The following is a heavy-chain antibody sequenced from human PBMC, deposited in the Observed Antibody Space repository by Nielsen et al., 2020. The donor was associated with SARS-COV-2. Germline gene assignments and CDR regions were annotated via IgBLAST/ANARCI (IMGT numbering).Heavy chain of an antibody. CDR3: ARGVAARCFDV. CDR2: IYYSGST. V-gene: IGHV4-61*08. J-gene: IGHJ6*02. Sequence: SETLSLTCTVSGGSISSGDYYWSWIRQPPGKGLEWIGYIYYSGSTNYNPSLKSRVTISVDRSKNQFSLKLNSVTAADTAVYFCARGVAARCFDVWGQGTTVTVSS. D-gene: IGHD6-6*01. CDR1: GGSISSGDYY.